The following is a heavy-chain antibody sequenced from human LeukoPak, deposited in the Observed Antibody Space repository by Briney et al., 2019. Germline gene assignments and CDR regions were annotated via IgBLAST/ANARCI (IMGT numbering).Heavy chain of an antibody. V-gene: IGHV1-24*01. Sequence: ASVKVSCKVSGYTLTELTMHWVLQAPGKGLEWMGGFDPEDGETIYAQKFQGRVTMTEDTSTDTAYMELSSLRSEDTAVYYCATSLYYYDSSGYYGYWGQGTLVTVSS. CDR1: GYTLTELT. CDR2: FDPEDGET. D-gene: IGHD3-22*01. CDR3: ATSLYYYDSSGYYGY. J-gene: IGHJ4*02.